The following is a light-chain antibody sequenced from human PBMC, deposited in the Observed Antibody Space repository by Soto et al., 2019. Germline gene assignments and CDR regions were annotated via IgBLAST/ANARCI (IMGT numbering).Light chain of an antibody. CDR3: QQYENLPT. CDR1: QNITNY. CDR2: DAS. J-gene: IGKJ5*01. Sequence: DIQITQSPSSLSASVGDRVTITCQASQNITNYLNWYQQKPGRAPKLLIYDASNLEAGVPSRFRGSGSGTDFTFTISRLQPEDIAAYYCQQYENLPTFGQGTRLEIK. V-gene: IGKV1-33*01.